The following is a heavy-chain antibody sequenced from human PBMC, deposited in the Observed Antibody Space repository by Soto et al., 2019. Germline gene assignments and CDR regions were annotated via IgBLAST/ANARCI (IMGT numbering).Heavy chain of an antibody. V-gene: IGHV3-23*01. Sequence: EVRLLESGGGLVQPGGSLRLSCAASGFTFSNYVMNWVRQFSGKGLEWVSSITAGGGGTYYVDSVKGRFTISRDNSKNTLYLQMNSLRAEDTAVYYCAHSDYGDYVRFDPWGQGTQVTVSS. CDR1: GFTFSNYV. D-gene: IGHD4-17*01. CDR3: AHSDYGDYVRFDP. J-gene: IGHJ5*02. CDR2: ITAGGGGT.